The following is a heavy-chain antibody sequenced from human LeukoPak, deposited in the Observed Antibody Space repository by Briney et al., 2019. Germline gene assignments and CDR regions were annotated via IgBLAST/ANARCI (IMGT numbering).Heavy chain of an antibody. CDR2: IYSGGST. J-gene: IGHJ4*02. CDR1: GFSVSSDY. D-gene: IGHD5-18*01. Sequence: GGSLRLSCAASGFSVSSDYMTWVRQAPGKGLEWVSVIYSGGSTYYADSVKGRFTISRDNSKNTLCLQMNNVRVEDTAVYFCARYHTALNYWGQGTLVTASS. CDR3: ARYHTALNY. V-gene: IGHV3-53*01.